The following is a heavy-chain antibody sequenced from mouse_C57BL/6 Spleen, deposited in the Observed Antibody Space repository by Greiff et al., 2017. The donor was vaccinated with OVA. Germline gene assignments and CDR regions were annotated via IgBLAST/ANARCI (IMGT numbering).Heavy chain of an antibody. J-gene: IGHJ2*01. Sequence: VQLQQPGAELVKPGASVKLSCKASGYTFTSYWMQWVKQRPGQGLEWIGEIDPSDSYTNYNQKFKGKATLTVDTSSSTAYMQLSSLTSEDSAVYYCASLLSDFDYWGQGTTLTVSS. CDR3: ASLLSDFDY. D-gene: IGHD2-12*01. CDR2: IDPSDSYT. V-gene: IGHV1-50*01. CDR1: GYTFTSYW.